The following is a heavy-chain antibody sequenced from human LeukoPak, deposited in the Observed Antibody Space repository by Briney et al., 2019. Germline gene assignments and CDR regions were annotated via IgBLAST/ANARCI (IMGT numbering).Heavy chain of an antibody. CDR1: GGSFSGYY. J-gene: IGHJ5*02. CDR3: AGSRVWANSSWYYWFDP. Sequence: SETLSLTCAVFGGSFSGYYWSCIRQPLGKGLEWIAEINNSGGTNYNPSLKSRVTISVDTSNNQFSLKLSSVTAADTAVYYCAGSRVWANSSWYYWFDPWGQGTLVTVSS. CDR2: INNSGGT. D-gene: IGHD3-22*01. V-gene: IGHV4-34*01.